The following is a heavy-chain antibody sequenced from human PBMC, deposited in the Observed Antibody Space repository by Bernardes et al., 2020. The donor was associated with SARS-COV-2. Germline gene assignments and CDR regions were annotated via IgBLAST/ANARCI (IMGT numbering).Heavy chain of an antibody. CDR1: GFDFSDYW. J-gene: IGHJ6*02. CDR3: ARSAGMDV. CDR2: IKRDGSET. V-gene: IGHV3-7*03. Sequence: GSLRLSCAGSGFDFSDYWMAWVRQAPGKGLEWVANIKRDGSETYYVDSVKGRFTISRDNAKNLVFLQMNSLRAEDTAIFYCARSAGMDVWGQGTMVTVSS.